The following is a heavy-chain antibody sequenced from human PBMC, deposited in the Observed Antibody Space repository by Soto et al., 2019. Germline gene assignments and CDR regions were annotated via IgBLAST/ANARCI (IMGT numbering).Heavy chain of an antibody. CDR1: GGTFSSYT. CDR3: ARDDYSSSSQDWFDP. CDR2: IIPILGIA. Sequence: ASVKVSCKASGGTFSSYTISWVRQAPGQGLEWMGRIIPILGIANYAQKFQGRVTITADKSTSTAYMELSSLRSEDTAVYYCARDDYSSSSQDWFDPWGQGTLVTVSS. V-gene: IGHV1-69*04. J-gene: IGHJ5*02. D-gene: IGHD6-6*01.